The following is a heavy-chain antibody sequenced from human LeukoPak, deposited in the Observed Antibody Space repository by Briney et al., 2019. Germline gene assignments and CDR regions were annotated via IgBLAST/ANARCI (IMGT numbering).Heavy chain of an antibody. CDR3: ARGYYHTTGYYYVFDS. Sequence: SETLSLTCTVSGDSISPYSWNWIRQPPGKGLEWIGYIFYSGNTNYNPSLKSRVTISVDTSKNHFSLKLTSVAAADTAVYFCARGYYHTTGYYYVFDSWGQGTLVTVSS. CDR1: GDSISPYS. V-gene: IGHV4-59*01. J-gene: IGHJ4*02. D-gene: IGHD3-22*01. CDR2: IFYSGNT.